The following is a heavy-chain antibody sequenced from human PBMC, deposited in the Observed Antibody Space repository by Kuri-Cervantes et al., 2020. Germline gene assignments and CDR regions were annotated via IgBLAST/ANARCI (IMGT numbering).Heavy chain of an antibody. J-gene: IGHJ6*02. Sequence: GGSLRLSCVASGFTFDDYAMHWVRQVPGKGLEWVSGISWNSNKIGYADSVKGRFTISRDSAKNSLYLQMNSLRAEDTALYYCAKGVVVTRYGMDVWGQGTTVTVSS. CDR3: AKGVVVTRYGMDV. V-gene: IGHV3-9*01. CDR1: GFTFDDYA. CDR2: ISWNSNKI. D-gene: IGHD3-22*01.